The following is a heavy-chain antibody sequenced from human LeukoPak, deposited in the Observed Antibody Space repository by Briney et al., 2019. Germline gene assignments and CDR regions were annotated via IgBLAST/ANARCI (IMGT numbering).Heavy chain of an antibody. V-gene: IGHV4-59*12. CDR3: ARSTAAAGTNWFDP. J-gene: IGHJ5*02. Sequence: SETLSLTCTVSGGSISSYYWSWIRQPPGKGLEWIGYTYYSGSTYYNPSLKSRVTISVDTSKNQFSLKLSSVTAADTAVYYCARSTAAAGTNWFDPWGQGALVTVSS. D-gene: IGHD6-13*01. CDR1: GGSISSYY. CDR2: TYYSGST.